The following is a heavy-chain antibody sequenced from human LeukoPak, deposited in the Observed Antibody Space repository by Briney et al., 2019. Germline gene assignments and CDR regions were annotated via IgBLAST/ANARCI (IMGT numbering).Heavy chain of an antibody. Sequence: AGGSLRLSCAASGFTFSSYAMHWVRQAPGKGLEWVAVISHDGSNKYYADSVKGRFTISRDNSKNTLYLQMNSLRVEDTAVYYCAKAGFYDILTDGLDIWGQGTMVIVSS. CDR3: AKAGFYDILTDGLDI. CDR1: GFTFSSYA. V-gene: IGHV3-30*04. J-gene: IGHJ3*02. CDR2: ISHDGSNK. D-gene: IGHD3-9*01.